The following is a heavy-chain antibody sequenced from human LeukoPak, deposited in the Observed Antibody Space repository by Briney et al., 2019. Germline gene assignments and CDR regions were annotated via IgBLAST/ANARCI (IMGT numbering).Heavy chain of an antibody. D-gene: IGHD3-16*01. J-gene: IGHJ4*02. CDR2: INSDGKST. V-gene: IGHV3-74*01. CDR3: ARSRGSYFDS. Sequence: GGSLRLSCAASGFTFSSYWMHWVRKAPGRGPVWVSRINSDGKSTDYADYVKGRFTISRDNAKNTLYLEMNNLRADDTAVYYCARSRGSYFDSWGQGTLVSVSS. CDR1: GFTFSSYW.